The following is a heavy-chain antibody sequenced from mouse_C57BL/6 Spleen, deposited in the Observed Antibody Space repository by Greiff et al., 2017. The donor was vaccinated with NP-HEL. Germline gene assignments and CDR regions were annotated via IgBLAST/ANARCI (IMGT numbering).Heavy chain of an antibody. Sequence: QVTLKVCGPGILQSSQTLSLTCSFSGFSLSTSGMGVSWIRQPSGKGLEWLAHIYWDDDKRYNPSLKSRLTISKDTSRNQVFLKITSVDTADTATYYCARRPLLSYWYFDVWGTGTTVTVSS. V-gene: IGHV8-12*01. CDR3: ARRPLLSYWYFDV. CDR2: IYWDDDK. CDR1: GFSLSTSGMG. D-gene: IGHD1-1*01. J-gene: IGHJ1*03.